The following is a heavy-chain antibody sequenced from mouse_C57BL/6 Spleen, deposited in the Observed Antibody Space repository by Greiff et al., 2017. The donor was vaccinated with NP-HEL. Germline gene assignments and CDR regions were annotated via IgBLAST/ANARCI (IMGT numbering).Heavy chain of an antibody. D-gene: IGHD4-1*01. J-gene: IGHJ3*01. V-gene: IGHV6-6*01. CDR1: GFTFSDAW. Sequence: EVKLVESGGGLVQPGGSMKLSCAASGFTFSDAWMDWVRQSPEKGLEWVAEIRNKANNHATYYAESVKGRFTISRDDSKSSVYLQMNSLRAEDTGIYYCTRTGTVAAWFAYWGQGTLVTVSA. CDR2: IRNKANNHAT. CDR3: TRTGTVAAWFAY.